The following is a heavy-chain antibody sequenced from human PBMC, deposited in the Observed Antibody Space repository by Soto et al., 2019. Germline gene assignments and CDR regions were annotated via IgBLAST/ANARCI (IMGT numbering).Heavy chain of an antibody. V-gene: IGHV4-31*03. J-gene: IGHJ4*02. CDR2: VYYSGAT. Sequence: SETLSLTCTVSGDSMATGGHYYNWIRQVPGKGLEWIGYVYYSGATHYTPSLRARATISRDTSKNQFSLRLISVTAADTALYFCARDKDLQPTVWGFWGQGIQVTVSS. CDR3: ARDKDLQPTVWGF. D-gene: IGHD3-16*01. CDR1: GDSMATGGHY.